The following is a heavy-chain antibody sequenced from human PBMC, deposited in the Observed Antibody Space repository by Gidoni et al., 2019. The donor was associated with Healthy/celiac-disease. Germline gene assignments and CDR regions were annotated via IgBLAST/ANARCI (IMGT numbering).Heavy chain of an antibody. CDR3: ARTIAAAGPGWFDP. D-gene: IGHD6-13*01. CDR1: GGSFSGYY. CDR2: INHSGST. Sequence: QVQLQQWGAGLLKPSETLSLTCAVYGGSFSGYYWRWIRQPPGKGLEWIGEINHSGSTNYNPSLKSRVTISVDTSKNQCSLKLSSVTAADTAVYYCARTIAAAGPGWFDPWGQGTLVTVSS. V-gene: IGHV4-34*01. J-gene: IGHJ5*02.